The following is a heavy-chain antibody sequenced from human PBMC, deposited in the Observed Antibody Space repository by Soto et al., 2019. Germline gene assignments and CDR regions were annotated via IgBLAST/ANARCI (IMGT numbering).Heavy chain of an antibody. V-gene: IGHV3-30-3*01. D-gene: IGHD5-18*01. CDR3: VTAYTYGPDAFDI. J-gene: IGHJ3*02. Sequence: QVQLVESGGGVVQPGRSLRLSCAGSGFTFSSYAMHWVRQAPGKGMEWVAVIFNDGSDEYYADSVKGRLTVSRDNSKNALNLHLNSLQPQHTAVYYCVTAYTYGPDAFDIWGQGTKVSFTT. CDR1: GFTFSSYA. CDR2: IFNDGSDE.